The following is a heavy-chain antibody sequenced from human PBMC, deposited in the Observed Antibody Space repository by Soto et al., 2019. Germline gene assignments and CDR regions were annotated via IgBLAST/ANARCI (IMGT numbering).Heavy chain of an antibody. CDR2: IDSGGGST. V-gene: IGHV3-23*01. D-gene: IGHD4-4*01. Sequence: EVQLLVSGGGSVQPGGSLRLSCAASGFSFSNYARSWVRQAPGTGLAWVSAIDSGGGSTYYAASVKGRFSISRDNSMTTLSLQMTSLRAEDTAIYYCTKEHSNYPDNWFDPWGQGTLVTVSS. CDR1: GFSFSNYA. CDR3: TKEHSNYPDNWFDP. J-gene: IGHJ5*02.